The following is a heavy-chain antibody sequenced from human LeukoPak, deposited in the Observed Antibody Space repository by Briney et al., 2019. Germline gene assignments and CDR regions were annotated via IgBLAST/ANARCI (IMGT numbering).Heavy chain of an antibody. J-gene: IGHJ4*02. CDR3: ARGHSSGWFFFDY. CDR2: ISSSGGST. V-gene: IGHV3-23*01. CDR1: GFTFSNYA. Sequence: GGSLRLSCAASGFTFSNYAMTWVRQAPGKGLEWVSTISSSGGSTHYTGSVKGRFTISRDNSKNTVYLQMNSLRAEDTAVFYCARGHSSGWFFFDYWGQGTLVTVSS. D-gene: IGHD6-19*01.